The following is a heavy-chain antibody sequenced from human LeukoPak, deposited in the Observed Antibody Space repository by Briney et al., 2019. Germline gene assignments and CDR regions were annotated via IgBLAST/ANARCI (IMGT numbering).Heavy chain of an antibody. CDR1: GFTFSSYA. J-gene: IGHJ4*02. CDR2: ISGSADNT. CDR3: ATLVFDSSGYSYFDY. Sequence: PGGSLRLSCAASGFTFSSYAMSWVRQAPGRGLEWLSAISGSADNTYYADSVKGLFTISRDNSKNTLYLQMNSLRATATAVYYCATLVFDSSGYSYFDYWGPGTLVTVSS. V-gene: IGHV3-23*01. D-gene: IGHD3-9*01.